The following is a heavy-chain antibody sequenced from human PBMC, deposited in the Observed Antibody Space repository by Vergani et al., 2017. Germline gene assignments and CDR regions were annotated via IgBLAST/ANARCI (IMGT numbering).Heavy chain of an antibody. D-gene: IGHD1-7*01. CDR2: IYWNDDQ. Sequence: QITLKESGPTLVKPTQTLTLTCTFSGFSLNTRGVSVAWIRQPPGKALDWLALIYWNDDQHYSPSLNNRVTITKDTSNNQVVLTIANMDYVDTGTYYCVYRKTECGTTGCFYPFYYCYYMDVWGKGTTVTVSS. CDR1: GFSLNTRGVS. V-gene: IGHV2-5*04. J-gene: IGHJ6*03. CDR3: VYRKTECGTTGCFYPFYYCYYMDV.